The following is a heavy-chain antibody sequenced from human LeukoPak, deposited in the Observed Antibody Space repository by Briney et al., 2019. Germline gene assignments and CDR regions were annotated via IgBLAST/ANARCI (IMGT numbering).Heavy chain of an antibody. CDR3: ARVHSWLDSDAFDI. CDR2: IIPIFGTA. J-gene: IGHJ3*02. V-gene: IGHV1-69*05. CDR1: GGTFSSYA. D-gene: IGHD2-15*01. Sequence: EASVKVSCKASGGTFSSYAISWVRQAPGQGLEWMGGIIPIFGTANYAQKFQGRVTMTRDTSISTAYMELSRLRSDDTAVYYCARVHSWLDSDAFDIWGQGTMVTVSS.